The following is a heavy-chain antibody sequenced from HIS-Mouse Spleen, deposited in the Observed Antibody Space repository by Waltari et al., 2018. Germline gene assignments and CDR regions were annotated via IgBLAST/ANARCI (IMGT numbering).Heavy chain of an antibody. Sequence: QVQLVQSGAEVKKPGASVKVSCKASGYTFTGYYMHWVRQAPGQGLEWMGWIKPDSGGTNYAPKFQGRVTMTRDTSISTAYMELSRLRSDDTAVYYCARALGYYFDYWGQGTLVTVSS. CDR2: IKPDSGGT. J-gene: IGHJ4*02. D-gene: IGHD7-27*01. V-gene: IGHV1-2*02. CDR1: GYTFTGYY. CDR3: ARALGYYFDY.